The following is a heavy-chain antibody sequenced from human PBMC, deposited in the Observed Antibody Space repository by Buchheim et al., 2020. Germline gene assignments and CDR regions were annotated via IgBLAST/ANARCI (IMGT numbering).Heavy chain of an antibody. CDR3: ARAEDTSGYRSAH. D-gene: IGHD3-22*01. J-gene: IGHJ4*02. CDR2: INPNSGGT. V-gene: IGHV1-2*02. Sequence: QVQLVQSGAEVKKPGASVKVSCKASGYTFTGYYMHWLRQAPGQGLEWMGLINPNSGGTNSAQKFQGRVTMTRDTSISTAYMELSRLTSDDTAVYYCARAEDTSGYRSAHWGQGTL. CDR1: GYTFTGYY.